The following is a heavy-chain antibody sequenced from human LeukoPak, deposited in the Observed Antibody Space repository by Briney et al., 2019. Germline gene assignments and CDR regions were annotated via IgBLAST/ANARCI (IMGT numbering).Heavy chain of an antibody. CDR1: GYTFTSYG. Sequence: GASVKVSCKGSGYTFTSYGISWVRQAPGQGLEWMGWINTYNGNTNYAQNLQGRVTLTTEASTSTAYMELRSLRSDDTAVYYCARGWELDYWGQGTLVTVSS. CDR3: ARGWELDY. J-gene: IGHJ4*02. D-gene: IGHD1-26*01. CDR2: INTYNGNT. V-gene: IGHV1-18*01.